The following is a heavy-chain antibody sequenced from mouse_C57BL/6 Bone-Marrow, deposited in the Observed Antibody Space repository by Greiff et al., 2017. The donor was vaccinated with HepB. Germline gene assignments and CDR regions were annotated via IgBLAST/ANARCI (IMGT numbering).Heavy chain of an antibody. CDR3: ASWIYYGNLRRAMDY. D-gene: IGHD2-1*01. V-gene: IGHV2-6*01. CDR2: IWGVGST. CDR1: GFSLTSYG. Sequence: VKLVESGPGLVAPSQSLSITCTVSGFSLTSYGVDWVRQSPGKGLEWLGVIWGVGSTNYNSALKSRLSISKDNSKSQVFLKMNRLQTDDTAMYYCASWIYYGNLRRAMDYWGQGTSVTVSS. J-gene: IGHJ4*01.